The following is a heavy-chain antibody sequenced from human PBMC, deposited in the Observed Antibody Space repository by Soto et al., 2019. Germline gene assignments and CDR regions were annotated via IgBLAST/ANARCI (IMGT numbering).Heavy chain of an antibody. CDR3: AKNQGVELVPLATVDWFDP. V-gene: IGHV3-23*01. CDR2: ISGSGFKK. Sequence: LRLSCAASGFIFENFGMSWVRPAPGKGLEWISSISGSGFKKYYADSVKGRFTISIDNSKSTVYLELNNLSAEDTAVYHCAKNQGVELVPLATVDWFDPWGQGSVVTVSS. J-gene: IGHJ5*02. CDR1: GFIFENFG. D-gene: IGHD1-26*01.